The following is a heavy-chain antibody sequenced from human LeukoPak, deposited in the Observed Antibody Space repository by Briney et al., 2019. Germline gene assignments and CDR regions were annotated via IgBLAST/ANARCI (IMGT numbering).Heavy chain of an antibody. CDR2: ISSSGSTI. CDR1: GFTFSSYE. CDR3: ARVLAVAVALYY. V-gene: IGHV3-48*03. J-gene: IGHJ4*02. D-gene: IGHD6-19*01. Sequence: GGSLRLSCAASGFTFSSYEMNWVRQAPGKGREWVSYISSSGSTIYYADSVKGRFTISRDNAKNSLYLQMNSLRGEDTAVYYCARVLAVAVALYYWGQGTLFTVSS.